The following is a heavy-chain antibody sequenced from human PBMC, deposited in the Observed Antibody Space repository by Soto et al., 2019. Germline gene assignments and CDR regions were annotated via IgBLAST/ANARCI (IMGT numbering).Heavy chain of an antibody. D-gene: IGHD3-9*01. CDR2: IYPGDSDT. CDR3: ARVLRYFDWLGGGMDV. CDR1: GYSFTSYW. Sequence: PGESLKISCKGSGYSFTSYWIGWVRQMPGKGLEWMGIIYPGDSDTRYSPSFQGQVTISADKSISTAYLQWSSLKASDTAMYYCARVLRYFDWLGGGMDVWGQGTTVTVSS. J-gene: IGHJ6*02. V-gene: IGHV5-51*01.